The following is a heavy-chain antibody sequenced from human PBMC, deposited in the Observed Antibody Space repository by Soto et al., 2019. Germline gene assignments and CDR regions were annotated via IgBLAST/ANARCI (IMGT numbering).Heavy chain of an antibody. Sequence: SETLSLTCTVSGGSISSYYWSWIRQPPGKGLEWIGCIYYSGSTNYNPSLKSRVTISVDTSKNQFSLKLSSVTAADTAVYYCARGHAYYYDSSGFEVYYYYYGMDVWGQGTTVTVSS. D-gene: IGHD3-22*01. J-gene: IGHJ6*02. CDR2: IYYSGST. CDR1: GGSISSYY. CDR3: ARGHAYYYDSSGFEVYYYYYGMDV. V-gene: IGHV4-59*01.